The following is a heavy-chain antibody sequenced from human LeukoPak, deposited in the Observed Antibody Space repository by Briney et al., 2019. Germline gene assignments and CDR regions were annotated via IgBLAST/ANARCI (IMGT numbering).Heavy chain of an antibody. V-gene: IGHV3-30*18. CDR3: AKESCSGGSCYMADFDY. CDR1: GFTFDDYA. CDR2: ISYDGSNK. J-gene: IGHJ4*02. Sequence: GGSLRLSCAASGFTFDDYAMHWVRQAPGKGLEWVAVISYDGSNKYYADSVKGRFTISRDNSKNTLYLQMNSLRAEDTAVYYCAKESCSGGSCYMADFDYWGQGTLVTVSS. D-gene: IGHD2-15*01.